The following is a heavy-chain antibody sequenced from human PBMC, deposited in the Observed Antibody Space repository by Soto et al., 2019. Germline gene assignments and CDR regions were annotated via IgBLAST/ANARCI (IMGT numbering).Heavy chain of an antibody. Sequence: LSLTCTVSGGSISSSSYYWGWIRQPPGKGLEWIGSIYYSGSTYYNPSLKSRVTISVDTSKNQFSLKLSSVTAADTAVYYCARHETPCGDSDYWGQGTLVTVSS. D-gene: IGHD4-17*01. CDR2: IYYSGST. CDR1: GGSISSSSYY. J-gene: IGHJ4*02. V-gene: IGHV4-39*01. CDR3: ARHETPCGDSDY.